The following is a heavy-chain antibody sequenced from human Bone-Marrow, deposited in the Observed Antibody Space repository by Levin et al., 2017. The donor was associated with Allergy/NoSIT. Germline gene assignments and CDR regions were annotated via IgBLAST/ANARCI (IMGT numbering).Heavy chain of an antibody. Sequence: QAGGSLRLSCVASGFSFSDYGIHWVRQAPGKGLEWVALIAYDGDNKYYADSVKGRFTISRDNSKNTVYLQMNSLRGEDTAVYYCTKDGRLAVATTTWFDPWGQGTPVTVSS. CDR1: GFSFSDYG. V-gene: IGHV3-30*18. J-gene: IGHJ5*02. CDR2: IAYDGDNK. D-gene: IGHD6-19*01. CDR3: TKDGRLAVATTTWFDP.